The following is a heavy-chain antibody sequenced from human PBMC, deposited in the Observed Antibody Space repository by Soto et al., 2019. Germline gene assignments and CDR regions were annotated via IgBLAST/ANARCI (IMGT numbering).Heavy chain of an antibody. CDR1: GFTFSSYA. V-gene: IGHV3-23*01. D-gene: IGHD6-13*01. Sequence: PGGSLRLSCAASGFTFSSYAMSWVRQAPGKGLEWVSAISGSGGSTYYADSVKGRFTISRDNSKNTLYLQMNSLRAEDTAVYYCAKAGTIAAAGPPFDYGMDVWGQGTTVTVSS. CDR3: AKAGTIAAAGPPFDYGMDV. J-gene: IGHJ6*02. CDR2: ISGSGGST.